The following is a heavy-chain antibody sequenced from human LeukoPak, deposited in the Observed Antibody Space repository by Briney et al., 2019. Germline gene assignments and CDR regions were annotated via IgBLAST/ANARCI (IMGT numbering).Heavy chain of an antibody. CDR3: AREIFGSGSYPHY. CDR1: GFSFSTYA. CDR2: IWHDASHT. V-gene: IGHV3-33*01. D-gene: IGHD3-10*01. Sequence: GGSLRLSCAASGFSFSTYAMHRVRQAPGKGLEWVELIWHDASHTFYTDSVKGRFTISRDNSKNTVYLQMNSLGGEDTAVYYCAREIFGSGSYPHYWGQGTLVTVSS. J-gene: IGHJ4*02.